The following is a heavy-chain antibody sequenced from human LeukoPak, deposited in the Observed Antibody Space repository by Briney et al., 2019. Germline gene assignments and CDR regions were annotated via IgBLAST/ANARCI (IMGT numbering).Heavy chain of an antibody. Sequence: TSVKVSCKDSGFTFHTSAMQWVRQARGQRLEWIGWIVLGSGNTVYSHKFHDRVIITRDMSTSTVYMELDSLGSEDTAVYYCAAQRGASLHDFWSTRLFDPWGQGTLVTVSS. D-gene: IGHD3-3*01. V-gene: IGHV1-58*02. CDR1: GFTFHTSA. CDR3: AAQRGASLHDFWSTRLFDP. CDR2: IVLGSGNT. J-gene: IGHJ5*02.